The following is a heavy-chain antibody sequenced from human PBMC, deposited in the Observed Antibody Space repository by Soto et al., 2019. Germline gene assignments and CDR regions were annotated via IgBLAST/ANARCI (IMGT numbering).Heavy chain of an antibody. CDR3: ARVPRFDTWYFDN. D-gene: IGHD2-2*02. CDR1: GFSVNTHV. V-gene: IGHV3-33*01. CDR2: LWYDGSRE. J-gene: IGHJ4*02. Sequence: QVQLVESGGGVVQPGRSLRLSCAASGFSVNTHVIHWIRQAPGKGLEWVAVLWYDGSREYYADSVKGRFTISRDNSKNMVYLQMDNLRVEDTTVYYCARVPRFDTWYFDNWGQGTLSTVSS.